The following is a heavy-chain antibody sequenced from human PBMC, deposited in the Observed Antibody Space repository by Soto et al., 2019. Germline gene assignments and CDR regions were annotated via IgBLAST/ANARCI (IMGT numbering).Heavy chain of an antibody. CDR3: AKAAHLGITMVRGVINNWFDP. D-gene: IGHD3-10*01. CDR2: ISGSGGST. J-gene: IGHJ5*02. CDR1: GFTFSSYA. Sequence: GGSLRLSCAASGFTFSSYAMSWVRQAPGKGLEWVSAISGSGGSTYYADSVKGRFTISRDNAKNSLYLQMNSLRAEDTALYYCAKAAHLGITMVRGVINNWFDPWGQGTLVTVSS. V-gene: IGHV3-23*01.